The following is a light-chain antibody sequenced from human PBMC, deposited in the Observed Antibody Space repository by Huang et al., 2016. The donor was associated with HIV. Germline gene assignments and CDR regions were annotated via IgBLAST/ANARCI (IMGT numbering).Light chain of an antibody. CDR3: QQLSAYPVT. J-gene: IGKJ4*01. CDR1: QDIGSS. Sequence: ILLTQSPSSLSASVGDRVIITCRASQDIGSSLAWYQQKPGKAPTLLIFGASALQTGVPSTFSGDGSGADFTLAISSLQPEEFATYYCQQLSAYPVTFGGGTRVE. CDR2: GAS. V-gene: IGKV1-9*01.